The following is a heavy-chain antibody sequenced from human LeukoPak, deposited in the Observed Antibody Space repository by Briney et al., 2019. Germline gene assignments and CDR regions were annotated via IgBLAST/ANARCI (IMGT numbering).Heavy chain of an antibody. J-gene: IGHJ4*02. CDR3: ARGFHWEMATIPYFDY. Sequence: KPSETLSLTCAVYGGSFSGYYWSWIRQPPGKGLEWIGEINHSGSTNYNPSLKSRVTISVDTSKNQFSLKLSSVTAADTAVYYCARGFHWEMATIPYFDYWGQGTLVTVSS. V-gene: IGHV4-34*01. CDR1: GGSFSGYY. CDR2: INHSGST. D-gene: IGHD5-24*01.